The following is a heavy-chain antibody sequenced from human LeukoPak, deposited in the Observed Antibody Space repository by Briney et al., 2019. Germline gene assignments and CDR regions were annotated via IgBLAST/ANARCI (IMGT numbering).Heavy chain of an antibody. CDR2: INPSGGST. Sequence: ASVKVSCKASGYTFTSYYMHWLRQAPGQGLEWMGIINPSGGSTSYAQKFQGRVTMTRDTSTSTVYMELSSLRSEDTAVYYCARAGRTLLWFGELLPNPLWFDPWGQGTLVTVSS. D-gene: IGHD3-10*01. V-gene: IGHV1-46*01. CDR1: GYTFTSYY. J-gene: IGHJ5*02. CDR3: ARAGRTLLWFGELLPNPLWFDP.